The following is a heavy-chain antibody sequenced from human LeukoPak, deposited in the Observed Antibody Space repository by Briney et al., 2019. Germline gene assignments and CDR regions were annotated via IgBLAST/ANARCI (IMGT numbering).Heavy chain of an antibody. CDR1: GYTLTELS. D-gene: IGHD7-27*01. CDR3: ATGLLTGDAFDI. J-gene: IGHJ3*02. V-gene: IGHV1-24*01. CDR2: FDPEDGET. Sequence: ASVKVSCKVSGYTLTELSMHWVRQAPGKGLEWMGGFDPEDGETIYAQKFQGRVTMTEDTSTDTAYMELSSLRSEDTAVYYCATGLLTGDAFDIWGQGTMITVSS.